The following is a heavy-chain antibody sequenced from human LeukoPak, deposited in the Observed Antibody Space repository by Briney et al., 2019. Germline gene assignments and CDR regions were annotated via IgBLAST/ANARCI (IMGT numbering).Heavy chain of an antibody. V-gene: IGHV1-18*01. D-gene: IGHD2-15*01. J-gene: IGHJ4*02. CDR1: GYTFTSYG. Sequence: ASVKVSCKASGYTFTSYGISWVRQAPGQGLEWMGWISAYNGNTNYAQKLQGRFTMTTDTSTSTAYMELRSLRSDDTAVYYCARNSGGYCSGGSCYSAYWGQGTLVTVSS. CDR3: ARNSGGYCSGGSCYSAY. CDR2: ISAYNGNT.